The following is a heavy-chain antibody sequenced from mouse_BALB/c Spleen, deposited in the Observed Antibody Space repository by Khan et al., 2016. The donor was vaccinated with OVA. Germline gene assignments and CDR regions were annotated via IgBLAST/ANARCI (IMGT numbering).Heavy chain of an antibody. J-gene: IGHJ3*01. Sequence: QVQLQQSGGDLVRPGASVKLSCKTSGYIFTSYWIHWVKQRSGQGLEWIARIYPGTGSTYYNEKFKGKATLTADNSSSTSYMQLRSLKSADCSVYRCARGCGYGNVFAYWGQGTMVTVSA. CDR2: IYPGTGST. D-gene: IGHD2-1*01. V-gene: IGHV1S132*01. CDR1: GYIFTSYW. CDR3: ARGCGYGNVFAY.